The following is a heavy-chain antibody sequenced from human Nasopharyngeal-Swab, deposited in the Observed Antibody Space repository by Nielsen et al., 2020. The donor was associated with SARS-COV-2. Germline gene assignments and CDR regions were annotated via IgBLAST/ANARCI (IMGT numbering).Heavy chain of an antibody. CDR2: ISIRGVTT. J-gene: IGHJ4*02. Sequence: GESLKISCEVSGFSFRDHAMSWVRQAPGKGLEWVSGISIRGVTTYYADSVKGRFTISRDNSKNTLYLQMNSLRAEDTAVYYCATRRSLDNWGQGTLVTVSS. V-gene: IGHV3-23*01. D-gene: IGHD3-3*01. CDR3: ATRRSLDN. CDR1: GFSFRDHA.